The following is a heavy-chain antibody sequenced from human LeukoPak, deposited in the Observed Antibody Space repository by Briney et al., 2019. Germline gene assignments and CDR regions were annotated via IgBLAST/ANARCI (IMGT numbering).Heavy chain of an antibody. J-gene: IGHJ4*02. V-gene: IGHV4-59*01. CDR2: IYYSGST. D-gene: IGHD6-19*01. CDR3: ASNSGWYGELRY. CDR1: GGSISSYY. Sequence: PSETLSLTCTVSGGSISSYYWSWIRQPPGKGLEWIGYIYYSGSTNYNPSLKSRVTISVDTSKNQFSLNLSSVTAADTAVYYCASNSGWYGELRYWGQGTLVTVSS.